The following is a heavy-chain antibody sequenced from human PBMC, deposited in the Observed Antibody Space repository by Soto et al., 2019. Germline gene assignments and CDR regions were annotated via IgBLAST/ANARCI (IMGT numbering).Heavy chain of an antibody. CDR1: GGTYT. J-gene: IGHJ2*01. CDR3: ASQPDRYYYDTSGYWYFDL. CDR2: IIPIFGIA. D-gene: IGHD3-22*01. Sequence: QVQLVQSGAEVKKPGSSVKVSCKASGGTYTISWVRQAPGQGLEWMGRIIPIFGIANSAQRFQGRVTITADKSTSTVYMDLSSLRSEDTAVYYCASQPDRYYYDTSGYWYFDLWGRGTLVTVSS. V-gene: IGHV1-69*02.